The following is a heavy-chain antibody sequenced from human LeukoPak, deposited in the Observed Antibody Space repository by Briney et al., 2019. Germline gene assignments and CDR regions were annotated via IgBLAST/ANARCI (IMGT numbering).Heavy chain of an antibody. V-gene: IGHV3-30*02. D-gene: IGHD5-24*01. Sequence: PGGSLRLSCAASGFTFSSYGMHWVCQAPGKGLEWVAFIRYDGSNKYYADSVKGRFTISRDNSKNTLYLQMNSLRAEDTAVYYCAKSPEMATTYYFDYWGQGTLVTVSS. CDR3: AKSPEMATTYYFDY. CDR1: GFTFSSYG. CDR2: IRYDGSNK. J-gene: IGHJ4*02.